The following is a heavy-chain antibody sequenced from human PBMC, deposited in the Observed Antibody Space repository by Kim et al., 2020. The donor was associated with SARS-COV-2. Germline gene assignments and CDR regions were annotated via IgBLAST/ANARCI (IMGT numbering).Heavy chain of an antibody. V-gene: IGHV3-11*01. CDR3: ARAGEVVPAAIAWGWFDP. D-gene: IGHD2-2*02. Sequence: KGRFTISRDNAKNSLYLQMNSLRAEDTAVYYCARAGEVVPAAIAWGWFDPWGQGTLVTVSS. J-gene: IGHJ5*02.